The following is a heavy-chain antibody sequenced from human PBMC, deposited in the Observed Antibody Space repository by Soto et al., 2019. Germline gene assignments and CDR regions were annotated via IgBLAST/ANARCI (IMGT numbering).Heavy chain of an antibody. V-gene: IGHV2-5*02. CDR1: GFSLTTDMVG. Sequence: QITLKESGPTLVKPTQTLTLTCTFSGFSLTTDMVGVGWIRQPPGEALEWLAVIYWDDSKTYRPSLESRLTLTEDTSKSQVALTMTNMDSLATATYYCAHAYGGRSLYWGQGPLVTVSS. D-gene: IGHD1-26*01. CDR2: IYWDDSK. CDR3: AHAYGGRSLY. J-gene: IGHJ4*02.